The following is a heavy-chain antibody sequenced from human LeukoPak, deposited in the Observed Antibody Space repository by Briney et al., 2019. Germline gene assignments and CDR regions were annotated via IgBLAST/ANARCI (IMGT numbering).Heavy chain of an antibody. V-gene: IGHV7-4-1*02. CDR2: INTNTGNP. CDR1: GYTFTSYA. CDR3: ARDRDSSGWYSVRSWFDP. D-gene: IGHD6-19*01. J-gene: IGHJ5*02. Sequence: ASVKVSCKASGYTFTSYAMNWVRQAPGQGLEWMGWINTNTGNPTYAQGFTGRFVFSLDTSVSTAYLQISSLKAEDTAVYYCARDRDSSGWYSVRSWFDPWGQGTLVTVSS.